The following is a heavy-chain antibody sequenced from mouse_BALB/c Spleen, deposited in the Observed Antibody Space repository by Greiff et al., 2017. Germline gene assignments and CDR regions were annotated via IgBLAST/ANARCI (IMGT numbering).Heavy chain of an antibody. V-gene: IGHV14-4*02. CDR1: GFNIKDYY. D-gene: IGHD3-3*01. Sequence: EVKLVESGAELVRSGASVKLSCTASGFNIKDYYMHWVKQRPEQGLEWIGWIDPENGDTEYAPKFQGKATMTADTSSNTAYLQLSSLTSEDTAVYYCNARGLRDYYAMDDWGQGTSVTVSS. CDR3: NARGLRDYYAMDD. CDR2: IDPENGDT. J-gene: IGHJ4*01.